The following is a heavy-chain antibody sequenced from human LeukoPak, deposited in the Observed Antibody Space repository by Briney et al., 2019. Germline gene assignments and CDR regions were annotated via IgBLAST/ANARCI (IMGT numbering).Heavy chain of an antibody. V-gene: IGHV5-51*01. CDR3: ARSGYCSSTSCYAPTYNWFDP. Sequence: GESLMIFCKGSGYSFTSYWIGWVRQMPGKGLEWMGIIYPGDSDTRYSPSFQGQVTISADKSISTAYLQWSSLKASDTAMYYCARSGYCSSTSCYAPTYNWFDPRGQGPVVTVSS. D-gene: IGHD2-2*03. CDR2: IYPGDSDT. J-gene: IGHJ5*02. CDR1: GYSFTSYW.